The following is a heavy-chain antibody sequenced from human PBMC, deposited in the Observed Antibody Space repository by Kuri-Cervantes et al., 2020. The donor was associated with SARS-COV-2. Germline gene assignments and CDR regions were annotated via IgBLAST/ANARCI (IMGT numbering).Heavy chain of an antibody. Sequence: GESLKISCAASGFTFSSYSMNWVRQVPGKGLEWVSSISSSSSYIYYADSVKGRFTISRDNAKNSLYLQMNSLRAEDTAVYYCARSLQVVALWGQGTLVTVSS. J-gene: IGHJ1*01. V-gene: IGHV3-21*01. CDR1: GFTFSSYS. CDR2: ISSSSSYI. CDR3: ARSLQVVAL. D-gene: IGHD2-15*01.